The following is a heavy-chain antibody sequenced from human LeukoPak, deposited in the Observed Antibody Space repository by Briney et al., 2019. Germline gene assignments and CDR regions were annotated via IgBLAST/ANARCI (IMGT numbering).Heavy chain of an antibody. V-gene: IGHV3-9*01. D-gene: IGHD6-6*01. CDR2: ISWSSGSI. CDR1: GFTFDDYA. CDR3: AKSYSSSPHTTELDY. Sequence: GGSLRLSCAASGFTFDDYAMHWVRQAPGKGLEWVSGISWSSGSIGYADSVKGRFTISRDNAKNSLYLQMNSLRAEDTALYYCAKSYSSSPHTTELDYWGQGTLVTVSS. J-gene: IGHJ4*02.